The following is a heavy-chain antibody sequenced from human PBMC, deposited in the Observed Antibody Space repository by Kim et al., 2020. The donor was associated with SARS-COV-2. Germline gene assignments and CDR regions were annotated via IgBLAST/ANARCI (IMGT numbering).Heavy chain of an antibody. J-gene: IGHJ3*01. CDR3: ANNYDTSGYYAFDV. D-gene: IGHD3-22*01. CDR2: INPNNVVT. V-gene: IGHV1-2*02. Sequence: ASVKVSCKASGYTFTDYSIHWVRQAPGQGLEWMGWINPNNVVTNYAQKFQGRVTMTRDTSISTAYMELSRLRSDDTAVSYCANNYDTSGYYAFDVWGQGTMVTVSS. CDR1: GYTFTDYS.